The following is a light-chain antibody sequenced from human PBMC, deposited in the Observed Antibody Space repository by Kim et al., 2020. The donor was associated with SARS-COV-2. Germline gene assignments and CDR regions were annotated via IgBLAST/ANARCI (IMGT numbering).Light chain of an antibody. Sequence: VTISGTGSSSNIGGGYDVHWYQQLPGTAPKLLIYGNSNRPSGVPDRFSGSKSGTAASLAITGLQAEDEADYDCQSYDSSLSVNWVFGGGTQLTVL. CDR1: SSNIGGGYD. J-gene: IGLJ3*02. CDR3: QSYDSSLSVNWV. V-gene: IGLV1-40*01. CDR2: GNS.